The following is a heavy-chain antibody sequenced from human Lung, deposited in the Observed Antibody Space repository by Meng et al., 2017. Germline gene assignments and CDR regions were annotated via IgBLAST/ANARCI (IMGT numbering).Heavy chain of an antibody. Sequence: ELQLVESGGGLVPPGGSLRLSCAASGFTFTDHWMHWVRQGPGKGLVWVSRINRDGTKPTYADSVKGRFTISRDNAKNTLYLQMNNLRAEDMAFYYCTNDRLNHWGQGALVTVSS. V-gene: IGHV3-74*01. CDR1: GFTFTDHW. CDR3: TNDRLNH. D-gene: IGHD1-1*01. CDR2: INRDGTKP. J-gene: IGHJ1*01.